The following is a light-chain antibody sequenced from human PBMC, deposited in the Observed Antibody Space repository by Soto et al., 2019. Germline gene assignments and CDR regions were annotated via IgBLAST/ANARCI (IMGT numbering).Light chain of an antibody. CDR3: SSYAGSNKRV. CDR2: EVS. CDR1: SSDVGAYNY. J-gene: IGLJ1*01. Sequence: QSALTQPPSASGSPGQSVTISRTGSSSDVGAYNYVSWYQQHPGKAPKFMIYEVSKRPSGVPDRFSGSKSGNTASLTVSGLQAEDEADYYCSSYAGSNKRVFGTGTKVTVL. V-gene: IGLV2-8*01.